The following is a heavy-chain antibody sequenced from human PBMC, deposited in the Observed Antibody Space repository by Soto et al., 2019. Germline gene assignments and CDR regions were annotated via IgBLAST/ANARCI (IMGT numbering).Heavy chain of an antibody. V-gene: IGHV3-23*01. CDR1: GFTFSSYA. D-gene: IGHD2-2*01. CDR3: AKDSGGIVVVPAGMGLGY. CDR2: ISGSGGST. Sequence: GGSLRLSCAASGFTFSSYAMSWVRQAPGKGLEWVSAISGSGGSTYYADSVKGRFNISGDNAKTTLYLQMISLRAEDTAIYSCAKDSGGIVVVPAGMGLGYWGQGTLVTVSS. J-gene: IGHJ4*02.